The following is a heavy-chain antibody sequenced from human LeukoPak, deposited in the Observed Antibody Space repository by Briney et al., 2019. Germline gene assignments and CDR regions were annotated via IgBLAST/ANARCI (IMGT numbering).Heavy chain of an antibody. Sequence: AASVKVSCKASGGTFSSYAISWVRQAPGQGLEWMGGIIPIFGTANYAQKFQGRVTITTDESTSTAYMELSSLRSEDTAVYYCARTRVGRVRGVMTYLYLDYWGQGTLVTVSS. D-gene: IGHD3-10*01. V-gene: IGHV1-69*05. CDR3: ARTRVGRVRGVMTYLYLDY. J-gene: IGHJ4*02. CDR2: IIPIFGTA. CDR1: GGTFSSYA.